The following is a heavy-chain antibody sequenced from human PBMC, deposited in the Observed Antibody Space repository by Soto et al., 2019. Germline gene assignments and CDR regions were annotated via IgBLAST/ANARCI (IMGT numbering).Heavy chain of an antibody. CDR1: GGSISSGGYY. V-gene: IGHV4-31*03. J-gene: IGHJ5*02. CDR3: ARKQRNWFDP. Sequence: SETLSLTCTVSGGSISSGGYYWSWIRQHPGKGLEWIGYIYYSGSTYYNPSLKSRVTISVDTSKNQFSLKLSSVTAADTAVYYCARKQRNWFDPWGQGTLVTVSS. CDR2: IYYSGST.